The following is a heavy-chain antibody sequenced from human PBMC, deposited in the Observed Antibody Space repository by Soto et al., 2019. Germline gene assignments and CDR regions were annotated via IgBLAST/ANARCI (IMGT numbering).Heavy chain of an antibody. CDR2: ISYDGSNK. J-gene: IGHJ4*02. CDR3: ASGSNLDY. CDR1: GFTFSSYA. Sequence: QVQLVESGGGVVQPGRSLRLSCAASGFTFSSYAMHWVRQAPGKGLEWVAVISYDGSNKYYADSVKGRFTISRDNSKNTLYLQMNSLRAEDTAVYYCASGSNLDYWGQGTLVTVCS. V-gene: IGHV3-30-3*01. D-gene: IGHD1-26*01.